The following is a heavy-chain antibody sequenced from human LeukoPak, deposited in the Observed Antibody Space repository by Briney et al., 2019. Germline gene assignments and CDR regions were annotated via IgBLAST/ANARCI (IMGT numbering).Heavy chain of an antibody. CDR1: GFTFSSYW. CDR3: ARVGATRAFDI. J-gene: IGHJ3*02. CDR2: IKQDGSEK. Sequence: GGSLRLSCAASGFTFSSYWMSWVRQAPGKGLEWVANIKQDGSEKYYVDSVKGRFTISRDNAKNSLYLQMNSLRAEDTAVYYRARVGATRAFDIWGQGTVVTVSS. D-gene: IGHD1-26*01. V-gene: IGHV3-7*01.